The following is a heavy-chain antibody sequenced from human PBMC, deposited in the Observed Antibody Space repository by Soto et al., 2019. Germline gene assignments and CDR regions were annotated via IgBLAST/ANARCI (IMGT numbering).Heavy chain of an antibody. CDR1: GFTFSSYG. J-gene: IGHJ4*02. CDR3: ASGSGSYEY. Sequence: QVQLVESGGGVVQPGGSLRLSCAASGFTFSSYGMHWVRQAPGKGLEWVAVIWYDGSNKYYADSVKGRFTISRDNSKNTLYLQMNSLRAEDTAVYYCASGSGSYEYWGQGTLVTVSS. D-gene: IGHD1-26*01. CDR2: IWYDGSNK. V-gene: IGHV3-33*01.